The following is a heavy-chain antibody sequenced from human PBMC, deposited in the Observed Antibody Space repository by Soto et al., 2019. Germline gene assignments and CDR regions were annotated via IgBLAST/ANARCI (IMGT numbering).Heavy chain of an antibody. CDR3: VKDIGYGDY. V-gene: IGHV3-7*04. D-gene: IGHD5-18*01. J-gene: IGHJ4*02. CDR2: IRQDGGER. Sequence: EVRLVESGGNLVQPGGSLRLSCAASGFTFSNYWMSWVRQAPGKGLNWVAAIRQDGGERYHVDSVEGRFTISRDNARNSLYLQMNSLRVEDTAVYYCVKDIGYGDYWGQGTLVTVSS. CDR1: GFTFSNYW.